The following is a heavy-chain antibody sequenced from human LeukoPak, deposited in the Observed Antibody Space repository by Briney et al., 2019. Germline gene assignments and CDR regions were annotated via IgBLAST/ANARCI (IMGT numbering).Heavy chain of an antibody. J-gene: IGHJ6*02. CDR2: IRSNAYRGTR. Sequence: PGRSLRLSCTSSEFTLGDHAMTWVRQAPGKGLEWLVFIRSNAYRGTREYAASVKGRFTISRDDSRNVVYLQMNGLTTEDTAVYYCSRGPIQLWVHNGMDVWGQGTTVTVSS. D-gene: IGHD5-18*01. CDR1: EFTLGDHA. CDR3: SRGPIQLWVHNGMDV. V-gene: IGHV3-49*04.